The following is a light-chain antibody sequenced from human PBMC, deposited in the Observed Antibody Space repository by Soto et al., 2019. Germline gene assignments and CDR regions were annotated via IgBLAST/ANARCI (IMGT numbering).Light chain of an antibody. CDR2: DTF. V-gene: IGKV1-39*01. Sequence: DIQMTQSPSSLSASLGDRVTITCRPSESIRNELNWFQQRPGKAPRLLIYDTFTLQSGVPSRFSGSVSGTEFSLPISSLQAGDSAIYYCQQSFTTPWTFGQGTEVEI. CDR1: ESIRNE. CDR3: QQSFTTPWT. J-gene: IGKJ1*01.